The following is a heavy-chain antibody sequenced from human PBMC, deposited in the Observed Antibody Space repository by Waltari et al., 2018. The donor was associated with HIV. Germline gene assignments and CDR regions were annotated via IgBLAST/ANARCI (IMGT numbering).Heavy chain of an antibody. J-gene: IGHJ4*02. V-gene: IGHV1-2*02. D-gene: IGHD3-16*01. CDR1: GSRFTSYY. CDR3: ARGGGPNSTGH. Sequence: QVQLMQSGAEVKKPGDSVKVSCEASGSRFTSYYIYWVRQAPGQGLEWMGWINPKSGSTNYARRFEGEVSLTRDTSINTVFLEFNRLTLDDTAFYYCARGGGPNSTGHWGQGTLITVSS. CDR2: INPKSGST.